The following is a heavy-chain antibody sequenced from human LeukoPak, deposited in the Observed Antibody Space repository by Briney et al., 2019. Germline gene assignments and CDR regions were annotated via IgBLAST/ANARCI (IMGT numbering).Heavy chain of an antibody. Sequence: PSETLSLTCTVSGVSISSSSYYWGWIRQPPGKGLEWIGSIYYSGSTYYNPSLKSRVTISVDTSKNQFSLKLSSVTAADTAVYYCARSSFPGSHFDYWGQGTLVTVSS. CDR3: ARSSFPGSHFDY. J-gene: IGHJ4*02. CDR1: GVSISSSSYY. CDR2: IYYSGST. V-gene: IGHV4-39*01.